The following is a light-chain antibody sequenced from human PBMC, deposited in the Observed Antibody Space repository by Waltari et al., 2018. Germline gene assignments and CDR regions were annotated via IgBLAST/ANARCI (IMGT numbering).Light chain of an antibody. CDR2: LGS. Sequence: EIVMTQSPLSLSVTPGETASISFRSSQRLVHSYGNNYLDWFVQKPGQSPQLLIYLGSNRASGVPDRFSGSGSGTDFTLKISRVEAEDVGVYYCMQALQTHRTFGGGTKVEIK. CDR1: QRLVHSYGNNY. CDR3: MQALQTHRT. V-gene: IGKV2-28*01. J-gene: IGKJ4*01.